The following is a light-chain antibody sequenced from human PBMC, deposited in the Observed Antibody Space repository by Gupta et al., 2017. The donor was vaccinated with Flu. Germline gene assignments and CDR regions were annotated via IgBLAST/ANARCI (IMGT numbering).Light chain of an antibody. V-gene: IGLV1-51*02. J-gene: IGLJ2*01. CDR2: ENN. CDR1: SSNIGNNY. Sequence: QSVLTQPPSVSAAPGQKVTISCSGSSSNIGNNYVSWYQQLPGTAPKLLIYENNKRPSGIPDRVSGSKSGTSATLGITGLQTGDEADYYCGTWDSSLSAVVFGGGTKLTVL. CDR3: GTWDSSLSAVV.